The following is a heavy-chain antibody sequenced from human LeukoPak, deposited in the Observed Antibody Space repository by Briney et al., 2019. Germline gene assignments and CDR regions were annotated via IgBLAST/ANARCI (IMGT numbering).Heavy chain of an antibody. Sequence: KASETLSLTCAVYGGSFSGYYWSWIRQPPGKGLEWIGEINHSGSTNYNPSLKSRVTISVDTSKNQFSLKLSSVTAADTAVYYCAGGKGRDKRRNGPRGAFDYWGQGTLVTVSS. V-gene: IGHV4-34*01. CDR1: GGSFSGYY. J-gene: IGHJ4*02. CDR2: INHSGST. CDR3: AGGKGRDKRRNGPRGAFDY. D-gene: IGHD1-1*01.